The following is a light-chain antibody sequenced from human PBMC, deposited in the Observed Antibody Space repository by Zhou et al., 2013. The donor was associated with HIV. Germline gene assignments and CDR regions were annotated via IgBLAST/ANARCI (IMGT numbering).Light chain of an antibody. V-gene: IGKV3-20*01. J-gene: IGKJ2*01. CDR2: GAS. CDR3: QQYAASPYT. CDR1: QSVSSS. Sequence: EIVLTQSPATLSLSPGDRATLSCRATQSVSSSLAWYQQKPGQAPRLLIYGASKRGTGVPDRFSGSGSGTDFSLTISRLEPEDFAVYSCQQYAASPYTFGQGTKLEIK.